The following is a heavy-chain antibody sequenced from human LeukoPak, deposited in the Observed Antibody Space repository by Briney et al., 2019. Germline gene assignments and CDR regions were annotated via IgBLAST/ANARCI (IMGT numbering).Heavy chain of an antibody. J-gene: IGHJ4*02. V-gene: IGHV3-23*01. CDR2: ISGSGTNT. D-gene: IGHD3-22*01. Sequence: GGSLRLSCAASGFTFSRNAMSWVRRSPGKGLDWVSAISGSGTNTYYGDSVKGRFTISRDNSMNTLYLQMNSLRAEDTAVYYCAKPDDSSGYSAAFDYWGQGTLVTVSS. CDR3: AKPDDSSGYSAAFDY. CDR1: GFTFSRNA.